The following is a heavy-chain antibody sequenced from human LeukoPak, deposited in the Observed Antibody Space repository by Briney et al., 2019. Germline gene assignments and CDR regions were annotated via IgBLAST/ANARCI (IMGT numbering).Heavy chain of an antibody. J-gene: IGHJ3*02. Sequence: GGSLRLSCAASRFTFSSYEMNWVRQAPGKGLEWVSYISSSGSTIYYADSVKGRFTISRDNAKNSLYLQMNSLRAEDTAAYYCARDPTDYGGNGKGRAFDIWGQGTMVTVSS. CDR1: RFTFSSYE. D-gene: IGHD4-23*01. V-gene: IGHV3-48*03. CDR3: ARDPTDYGGNGKGRAFDI. CDR2: ISSSGSTI.